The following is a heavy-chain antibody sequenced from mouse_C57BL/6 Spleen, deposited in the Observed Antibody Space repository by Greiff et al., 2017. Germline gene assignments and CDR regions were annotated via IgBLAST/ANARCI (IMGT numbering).Heavy chain of an antibody. CDR1: SYSITSGYY. D-gene: IGHD1-1*01. CDR3: ARGSPWFAY. Sequence: ESGPGLVKPSQSLSLTCSVTSYSITSGYYWNWIRQFPGNKLEWMGYISYDGSNNYNPSLKNRISITRDTSKNQFFLKLNSVTTEDTATYYCARGSPWFAYWGQGTLVTVSA. V-gene: IGHV3-6*01. CDR2: ISYDGSN. J-gene: IGHJ3*01.